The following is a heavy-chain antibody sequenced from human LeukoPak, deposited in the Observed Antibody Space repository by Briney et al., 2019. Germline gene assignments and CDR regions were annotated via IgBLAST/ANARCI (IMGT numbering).Heavy chain of an antibody. CDR2: ISGSGGST. Sequence: GGSLRLSCAASGFTFSSYAMSWVRQAPGKGLEWVSAISGSGGSTYYADSVKGRFTISRDNSKNTLYLQMNSLRAEDTAVYYCARARVLWFGEQPPYYFDYWGQGTLVTVSS. V-gene: IGHV3-23*01. J-gene: IGHJ4*02. CDR3: ARARVLWFGEQPPYYFDY. CDR1: GFTFSSYA. D-gene: IGHD3-10*01.